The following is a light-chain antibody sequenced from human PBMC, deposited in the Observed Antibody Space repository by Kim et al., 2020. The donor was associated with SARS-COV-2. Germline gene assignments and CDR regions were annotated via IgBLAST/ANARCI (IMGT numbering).Light chain of an antibody. J-gene: IGKJ1*01. CDR2: GAS. CDR3: QQYGYSPWT. Sequence: PGVRATLSCRASQSVSDSNLAWYQHKPGRAHRLLIYGASNRATGIPDRFSGSGSGTDFTLTISRLEPEDLAMYYCQQYGYSPWTFGQGTKVDIK. V-gene: IGKV3-20*01. CDR1: QSVSDSN.